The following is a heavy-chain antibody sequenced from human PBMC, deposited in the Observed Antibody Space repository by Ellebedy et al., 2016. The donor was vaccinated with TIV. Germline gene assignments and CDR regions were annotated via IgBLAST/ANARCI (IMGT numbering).Heavy chain of an antibody. V-gene: IGHV3-33*01. J-gene: IGHJ6*02. CDR3: ARVQADQGYNWKLGGYYYGMDV. Sequence: GESLKISCAASGFTFSSYGMHWVRQAPGKGLEWVAVIWYDGSNKYYEDSVKGRFTISRDNSKNTLYLQMNSLRAEDTAVYYCARVQADQGYNWKLGGYYYGMDVWGQGTTVTVSS. D-gene: IGHD1-1*01. CDR1: GFTFSSYG. CDR2: IWYDGSNK.